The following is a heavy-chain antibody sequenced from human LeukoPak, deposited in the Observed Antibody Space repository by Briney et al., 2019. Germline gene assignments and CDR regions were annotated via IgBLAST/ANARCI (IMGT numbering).Heavy chain of an antibody. Sequence: PSETLSLTCTVSGGSISSGSYYWSWIRQPAGEGLEWIGRIYTSGSTNYNPSLKSRVTISVDTSKNQFSLKLSSVTAADTAVYYCARGGLDFDYWGQGTLVTVSS. CDR3: ARGGLDFDY. D-gene: IGHD1-26*01. CDR1: GGSISSGSYY. J-gene: IGHJ4*02. CDR2: IYTSGST. V-gene: IGHV4-61*02.